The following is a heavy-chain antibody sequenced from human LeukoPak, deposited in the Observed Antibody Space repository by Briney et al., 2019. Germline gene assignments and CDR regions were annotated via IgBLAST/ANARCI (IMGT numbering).Heavy chain of an antibody. CDR1: GFTFSSYG. D-gene: IGHD2-2*02. J-gene: IGHJ4*02. Sequence: TGGSLRLSCAASGFTFSSYGMHWVRQAPGKGLEWVAFIRYDGSNKYYADSVKGRFTISRDNSKNTLYLQMNSLRAEDTAVYYCARPSYRCSSTSCYTGDEDYFDYWGQGTLVTVSS. CDR2: IRYDGSNK. V-gene: IGHV3-30*02. CDR3: ARPSYRCSSTSCYTGDEDYFDY.